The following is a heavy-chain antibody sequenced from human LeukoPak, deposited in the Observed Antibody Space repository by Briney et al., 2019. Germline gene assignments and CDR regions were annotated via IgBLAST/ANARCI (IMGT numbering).Heavy chain of an antibody. CDR3: AREVEFGYYYGMDV. CDR1: GFTFSSYA. CDR2: ISYDGSNK. D-gene: IGHD3-10*01. V-gene: IGHV3-30-3*01. J-gene: IGHJ6*02. Sequence: PGGSLRLSCAASGFTFSSYAMHWVRQAPGKGLGWVAVISYDGSNKYYADSVKGRFTISRDNSKNTLYLQMNSLRAEDTAVYYCAREVEFGYYYGMDVWGQGTTVTVSS.